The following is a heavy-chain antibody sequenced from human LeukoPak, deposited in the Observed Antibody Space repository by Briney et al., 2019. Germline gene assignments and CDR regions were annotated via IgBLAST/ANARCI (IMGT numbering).Heavy chain of an antibody. J-gene: IGHJ4*02. Sequence: GGSLRLSCPASGFTFTTYWMAWVRLAPAKGLEWVANIKGDESAKHQADSVKGRFTISRDNAQNSVYLQMSSLRVEDTAVYYCARDVGGSLDYWGQGTLVTVSS. CDR1: GFTFTTYW. CDR3: ARDVGGSLDY. V-gene: IGHV3-7*01. CDR2: IKGDESAK. D-gene: IGHD1-26*01.